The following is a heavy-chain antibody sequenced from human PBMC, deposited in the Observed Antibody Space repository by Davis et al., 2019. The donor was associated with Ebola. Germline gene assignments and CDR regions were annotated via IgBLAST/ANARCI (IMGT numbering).Heavy chain of an antibody. CDR2: IWYDGSNK. J-gene: IGHJ4*02. V-gene: IGHV3-33*01. Sequence: GGSLRLSCAASGFTFSSYGMHWVRQAPGKGLEWVAVIWYDGSNKYYADSVKGRFTISRDNSKNTLYLQMNSLRAEDTAVYYCARDRWGRDGYSFDYWGQGTLVTVSS. CDR1: GFTFSSYG. CDR3: ARDRWGRDGYSFDY. D-gene: IGHD5-24*01.